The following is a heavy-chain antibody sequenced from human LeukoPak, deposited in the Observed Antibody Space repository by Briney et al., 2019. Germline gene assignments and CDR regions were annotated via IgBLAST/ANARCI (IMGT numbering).Heavy chain of an antibody. CDR1: GFTFSSYG. J-gene: IGHJ6*03. CDR2: ISGSGGST. Sequence: AGGSLRLSCAASGFTFSSYGMSWVRQAPGKGLEWVSAISGSGGSTYYADSVKGRFTISRDNSKNTLYLQMNSLRAEDTAVHYCAKGLTYYDILNYYYYYMDVWGKGTTVTVSS. D-gene: IGHD3-9*01. V-gene: IGHV3-23*01. CDR3: AKGLTYYDILNYYYYYMDV.